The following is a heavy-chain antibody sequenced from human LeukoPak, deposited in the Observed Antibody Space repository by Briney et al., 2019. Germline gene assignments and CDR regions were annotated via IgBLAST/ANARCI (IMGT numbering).Heavy chain of an antibody. Sequence: SETLSLTCTVSGGSLSSGGSYWSWIRQHPGKGLEWIGYIYYSGSTYYNPSLKSRVTISVDTSKNQFSPKLSSVTAADTAVYYCASSWELFDYWGQGTLVTVSS. CDR2: IYYSGST. D-gene: IGHD1-7*01. CDR1: GGSLSSGGSY. J-gene: IGHJ4*02. V-gene: IGHV4-31*03. CDR3: ASSWELFDY.